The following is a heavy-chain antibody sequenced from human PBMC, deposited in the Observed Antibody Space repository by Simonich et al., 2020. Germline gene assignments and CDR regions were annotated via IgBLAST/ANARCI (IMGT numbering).Heavy chain of an antibody. J-gene: IGHJ3*02. V-gene: IGHV4-39*01. CDR3: ARHAGFAFDI. CDR1: GGSLSSSSFY. CDR2: IYSSGST. D-gene: IGHD6-13*01. Sequence: QLQLQESGPGLVKPSETLSLPCTVSGGSLSSSSFYWGVNRQPPGKGLEWIGSIYSSGSTYDNPSLKRRVTISVDTSKNQFSRKLSSVTAADTAVYYCARHAGFAFDIWGQGTMVTVSS.